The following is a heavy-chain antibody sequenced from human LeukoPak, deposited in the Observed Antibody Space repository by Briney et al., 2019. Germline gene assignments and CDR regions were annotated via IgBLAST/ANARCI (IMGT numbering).Heavy chain of an antibody. D-gene: IGHD6-13*01. J-gene: IGHJ4*02. CDR3: ATKAQQLVL. Sequence: SETLSLTCAVYGGSFSGYYWSWIRQPPGKGLEWIGEINHSGGTNYNPSLKSRVTISVDTSKNQFSLKLSSVTAADTAVYYCATKAQQLVLWGQGTLVTVSS. CDR1: GGSFSGYY. V-gene: IGHV4-34*01. CDR2: INHSGGT.